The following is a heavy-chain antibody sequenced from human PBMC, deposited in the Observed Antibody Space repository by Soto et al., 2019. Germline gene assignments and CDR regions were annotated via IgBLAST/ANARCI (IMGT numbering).Heavy chain of an antibody. CDR2: VRGSVGST. J-gene: IGHJ4*02. V-gene: IGHV3-23*01. Sequence: EVQLLESGGGLVHPGGSLRLSCAASEFTFSSSAMGWVRQAPGKGLEWVSGVRGSVGSTYYADSVEGRFTISRDNSKNTLYLQMNGLRAEDTAVYYCAKDFYGDYPVYFCSWGQGTRVTVSS. CDR1: EFTFSSSA. D-gene: IGHD4-17*01. CDR3: AKDFYGDYPVYFCS.